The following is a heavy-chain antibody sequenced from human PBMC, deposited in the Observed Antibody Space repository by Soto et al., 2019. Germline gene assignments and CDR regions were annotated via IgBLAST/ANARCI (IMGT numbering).Heavy chain of an antibody. Sequence: SETLSLTCTVSGGPIRRRGYYWSWIRHRPGEGLEWIGFFYYSGIADYNPSLRSRVTISADTSRNQVFLNMYSVTAADTAVYYCASSGGPEGDWFDPWGQGTLVTVSS. CDR1: GGPIRRRGYY. D-gene: IGHD2-15*01. CDR3: ASSGGPEGDWFDP. V-gene: IGHV4-31*03. CDR2: FYYSGIA. J-gene: IGHJ5*02.